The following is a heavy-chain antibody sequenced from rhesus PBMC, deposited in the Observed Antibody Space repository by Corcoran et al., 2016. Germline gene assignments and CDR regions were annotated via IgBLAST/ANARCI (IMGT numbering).Heavy chain of an antibody. CDR2: ISNGGANT. D-gene: IGHD1-44*02. V-gene: IGHV3-178*01. Sequence: EVQLVESGGGLAKPGGSLRLSCAAPGFTFRDSYMDRGLQAPGKGLEWVSRISNGGANTWHADSVKGRFTISRENAKNTLYLQMNSLRAEDTAVYYCVRDREGYDYWGQGVLVTVSS. CDR1: GFTFRDSY. CDR3: VRDREGYDY. J-gene: IGHJ4*01.